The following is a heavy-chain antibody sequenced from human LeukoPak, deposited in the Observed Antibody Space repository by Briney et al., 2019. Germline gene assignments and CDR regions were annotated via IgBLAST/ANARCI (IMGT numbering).Heavy chain of an antibody. J-gene: IGHJ3*02. V-gene: IGHV3-23*01. Sequence: GGSLRLSCAASGFTFSSYAMSWVRQAPGKGLEWVSALSGSGGSTYYADSVKGRFTISRDNSKNTLYLQMNSLRAEDTAVYYCAKDRSSGYYENAFDIWGQGTMVTVSS. CDR2: LSGSGGST. D-gene: IGHD3-22*01. CDR1: GFTFSSYA. CDR3: AKDRSSGYYENAFDI.